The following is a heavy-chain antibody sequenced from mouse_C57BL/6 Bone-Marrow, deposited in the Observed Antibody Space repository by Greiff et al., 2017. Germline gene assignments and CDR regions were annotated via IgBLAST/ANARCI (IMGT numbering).Heavy chain of an antibody. CDR2: MHPNGGSP. CDR3: ARSYDFDDYTMDD. V-gene: IGHV1-64*01. D-gene: IGHD2-4*01. Sequence: QVQLQQPGAELVKPGASVKLSCKASGYTFTNYWMNWVKQRPGQGLEWIGMMHPNGGSPDYNEKFKSEATLSIDKSSRTAYMENSSLTSADVAVYYCARSYDFDDYTMDDWGQGTSVTVSS. CDR1: GYTFTNYW. J-gene: IGHJ4*01.